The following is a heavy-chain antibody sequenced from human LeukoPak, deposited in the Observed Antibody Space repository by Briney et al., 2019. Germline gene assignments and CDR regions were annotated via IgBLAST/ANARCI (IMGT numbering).Heavy chain of an antibody. CDR3: ARHRGIAAGLRIDY. Sequence: GESLNISCKGSGYSFTSYWIGWVRQMPGKGLEWMGIIYPGDSDIRYSPSFQGQVTISPDKSISTAYLQRSSLKASDTAMDYCARHRGIAAGLRIDYWGQGTPVTVSS. CDR2: IYPGDSDI. CDR1: GYSFTSYW. J-gene: IGHJ4*02. V-gene: IGHV5-51*01. D-gene: IGHD6-13*01.